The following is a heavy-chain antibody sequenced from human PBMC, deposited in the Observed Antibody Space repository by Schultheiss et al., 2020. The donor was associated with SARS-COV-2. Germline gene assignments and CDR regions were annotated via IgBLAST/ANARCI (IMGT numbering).Heavy chain of an antibody. CDR1: GYTFTSYA. Sequence: ASVKVSCKASGYTFTSYAMHWVRQAPGQRLEWMGWSNAGNGNTNYAQKLQGRVTMTTDTSTSTAYMELRSLRSDDTAVYYCARDGARRDDFWSGYYKAWGQGTLSPSPQ. CDR3: ARDGARRDDFWSGYYKA. V-gene: IGHV1-3*01. J-gene: IGHJ5*02. CDR2: SNAGNGNT. D-gene: IGHD3-3*01.